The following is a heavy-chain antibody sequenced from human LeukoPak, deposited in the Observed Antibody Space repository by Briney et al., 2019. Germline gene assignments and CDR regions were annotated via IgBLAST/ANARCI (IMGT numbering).Heavy chain of an antibody. CDR1: GGSISTYY. Sequence: PSETLSLTCTVSGGSISTYYWSWIRQPPGKGLEWIGYIYHSGSTKYNPSLKSRVTISVDTSQNQFSLKLSSVTAADTAVYYCARDGYSGSDALWGQGTLVTVSS. V-gene: IGHV4-59*01. J-gene: IGHJ4*02. CDR2: IYHSGST. CDR3: ARDGYSGSDAL. D-gene: IGHD5-12*01.